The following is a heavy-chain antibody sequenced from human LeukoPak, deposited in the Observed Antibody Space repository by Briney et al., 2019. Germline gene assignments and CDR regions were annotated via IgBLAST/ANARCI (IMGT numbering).Heavy chain of an antibody. J-gene: IGHJ1*01. CDR1: GYTFTSYG. V-gene: IGHV1-18*01. Sequence: GASVKVSCKASGYTFTSYGISWVRQAPGQGLEWMGWISAYNGYTNYAQNLQGRVTMTTDTSTSTAYMELSRLRFDDTAVYYCARSTTPNENEYFEHWGQGTLVTVSS. CDR3: ARSTTPNENEYFEH. CDR2: ISAYNGYT. D-gene: IGHD2/OR15-2a*01.